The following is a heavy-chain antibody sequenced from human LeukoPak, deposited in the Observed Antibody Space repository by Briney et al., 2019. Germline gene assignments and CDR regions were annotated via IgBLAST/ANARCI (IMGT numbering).Heavy chain of an antibody. Sequence: PGGSLRLSCAASGFTFSSYGMHWVRQAPGKGLEWVAVIWYDGSNKYYADSVKGRFTISGDNSKNTLYLQMNSLRAEDTAVYYCARERYYYDSSGGYYYYGMDVWGQGTTVAVSS. CDR3: ARERYYYDSSGGYYYYGMDV. CDR2: IWYDGSNK. D-gene: IGHD3-22*01. V-gene: IGHV3-33*01. J-gene: IGHJ6*02. CDR1: GFTFSSYG.